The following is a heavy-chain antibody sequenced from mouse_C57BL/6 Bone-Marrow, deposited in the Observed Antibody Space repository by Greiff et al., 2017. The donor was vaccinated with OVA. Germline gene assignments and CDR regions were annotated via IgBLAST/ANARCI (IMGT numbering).Heavy chain of an antibody. CDR3: TTALLRFAY. CDR2: IDPKNGDT. D-gene: IGHD2-3*01. Sequence: VQLQQSGAELVRPGASVKLSCTASGFNIKDDYMHWVKQRPEQGLEWIGWIDPKNGDTEYASKFQGKATITADTSSNTAYLQLSSLTSEDTAVYYCTTALLRFAYWGQGTLVTVSA. CDR1: GFNIKDDY. V-gene: IGHV14-4*01. J-gene: IGHJ3*01.